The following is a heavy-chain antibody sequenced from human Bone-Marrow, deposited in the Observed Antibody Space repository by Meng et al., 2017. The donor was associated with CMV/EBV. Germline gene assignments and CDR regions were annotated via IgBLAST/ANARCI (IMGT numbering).Heavy chain of an antibody. J-gene: IGHJ4*02. CDR2: ISSSSSTI. CDR1: GFTFSIHS. CDR3: ARDIRYFDWLFDD. V-gene: IGHV3-48*04. Sequence: GGSLRLSCAASGFTFSIHSMNWVRQAPGKGLEWVSYISSSSSTIYYADSVKGRFTVSRDNAKNSLYLQMNSLRAEDTAVYNCARDIRYFDWLFDDWGQGTLVTVSS. D-gene: IGHD3-9*01.